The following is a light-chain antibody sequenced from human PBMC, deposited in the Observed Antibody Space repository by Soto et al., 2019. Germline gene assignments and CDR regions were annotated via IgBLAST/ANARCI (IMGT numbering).Light chain of an antibody. CDR3: QQLHTYPFT. Sequence: IQLTQSPPSLSASVGDRGTFTCRASQGISSSLAWYQQQPGKAPKLLIYAASTLQGGVQSRFSGSGSWTGFTLTNSRLQPEDFATYCCQQLHTYPFTFGQGKRLEIK. J-gene: IGKJ5*01. V-gene: IGKV1-9*01. CDR2: AAS. CDR1: QGISSS.